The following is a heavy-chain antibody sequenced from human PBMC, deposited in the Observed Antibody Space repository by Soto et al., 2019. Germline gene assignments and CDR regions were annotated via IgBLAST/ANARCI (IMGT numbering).Heavy chain of an antibody. Sequence: SETLSLTCAVYGGSFSGHYWSWIRQPPGKGLEWIGEINHSGSTNYNASLKSRVTISVDTSKNQFSLKLSSVTAADTAVYYCARGRSTPVVLAAPNWFDPWGQGTLVTVSS. CDR2: INHSGST. CDR3: ARGRSTPVVLAAPNWFDP. D-gene: IGHD2-2*01. J-gene: IGHJ5*02. CDR1: GGSFSGHY. V-gene: IGHV4-34*01.